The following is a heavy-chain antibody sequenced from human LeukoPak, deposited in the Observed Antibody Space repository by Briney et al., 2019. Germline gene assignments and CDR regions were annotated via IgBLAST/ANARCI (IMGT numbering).Heavy chain of an antibody. CDR1: GGSFSGYY. V-gene: IGHV4-34*01. D-gene: IGHD3-22*01. CDR2: INHSGST. Sequence: SETLSLTCAVYGGSFSGYYWSWIRQPPGKGLEWIGEINHSGSTNYNPSLKSRVTISVDTSKNQFSLKLGSVTAADTAVYYCATGDSSGYYDTFDIWGQGTMVTVSS. J-gene: IGHJ3*02. CDR3: ATGDSSGYYDTFDI.